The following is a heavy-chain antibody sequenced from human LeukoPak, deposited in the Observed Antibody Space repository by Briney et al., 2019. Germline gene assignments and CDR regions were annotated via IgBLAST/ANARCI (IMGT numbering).Heavy chain of an antibody. CDR1: GYTFTSYA. V-gene: IGHV1-3*01. CDR3: ARDRNRVAAAGTRVGWFDP. D-gene: IGHD6-13*01. J-gene: IGHJ5*02. Sequence: ASVKVSCKASGYTFTSYAMHWVRQAPGQRLEWMGWINAGNGNTKYSQKFQGRVTITRDTSASTAYMELSSLRSEDTAAYYCARDRNRVAAAGTRVGWFDPWGQGTLVTVSS. CDR2: INAGNGNT.